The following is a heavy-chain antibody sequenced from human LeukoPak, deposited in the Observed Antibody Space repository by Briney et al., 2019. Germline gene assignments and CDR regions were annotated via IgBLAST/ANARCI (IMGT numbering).Heavy chain of an antibody. CDR1: GYTFTNYG. D-gene: IGHD6-13*01. Sequence: ASVKVSCKTSGYTFTNYGISWVRQDPGQGLEWMGWISGYNGKTNYAQKLQGRVTMTTDTSTSTAYMELRSLRPDDTAVYYCARDTGMAVAGTGDFDYWGQGTLVTVSS. CDR3: ARDTGMAVAGTGDFDY. J-gene: IGHJ4*02. CDR2: ISGYNGKT. V-gene: IGHV1-18*01.